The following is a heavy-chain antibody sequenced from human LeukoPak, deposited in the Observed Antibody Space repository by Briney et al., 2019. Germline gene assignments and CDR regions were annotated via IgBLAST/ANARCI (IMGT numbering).Heavy chain of an antibody. J-gene: IGHJ4*02. Sequence: ASVKVSCKASGYTFTSYYMHWVRQAPGQGLEWMGIINPSGGSTSYAQKFQGRVTMTRDMSTSTVYMELSSLRSEDTAVYYCARDLPSSSGWYPPFDYWGQGTLVTVSS. CDR1: GYTFTSYY. CDR2: INPSGGST. D-gene: IGHD6-19*01. CDR3: ARDLPSSSGWYPPFDY. V-gene: IGHV1-46*01.